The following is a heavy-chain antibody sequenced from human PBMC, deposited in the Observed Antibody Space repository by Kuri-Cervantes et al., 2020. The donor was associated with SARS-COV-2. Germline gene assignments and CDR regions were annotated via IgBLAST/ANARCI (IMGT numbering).Heavy chain of an antibody. V-gene: IGHV1-69*13. J-gene: IGHJ4*02. CDR1: GGTFSSCA. D-gene: IGHD2-2*01. CDR3: ARGPLPEDIAVLPAASPFMYFDY. CDR2: IIPIFGPA. Sequence: SVKVSCKASGGTFSSCAITWVRQAPGQGLEWMGGIIPIFGPANYAQKFQGRVTITSDESTSTAYMELSSLRSEDTAVYYCARGPLPEDIAVLPAASPFMYFDYWGQGALVTVSS.